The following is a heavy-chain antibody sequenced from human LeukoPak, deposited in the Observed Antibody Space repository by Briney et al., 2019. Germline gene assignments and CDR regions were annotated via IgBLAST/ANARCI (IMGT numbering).Heavy chain of an antibody. V-gene: IGHV3-30*03. J-gene: IGHJ4*02. CDR1: GFTFSSYA. Sequence: GGSLRLSCAASGFTFSSYAMHWVRQAPGKGLEWVAVISYDGSNKYYADSVKGRFTISRDNSKNTLYLQVNSLRAEDTAVYYCVGYISWYYFDYWGQGTLVTVSS. CDR3: VGYISWYYFDY. CDR2: ISYDGSNK. D-gene: IGHD6-13*01.